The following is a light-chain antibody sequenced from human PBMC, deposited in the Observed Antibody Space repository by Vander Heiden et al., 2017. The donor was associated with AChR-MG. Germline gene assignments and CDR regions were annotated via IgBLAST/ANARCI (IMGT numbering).Light chain of an antibody. Sequence: QSALTQPASVSGCPGQSITISGTGTSSDVGGYTYVAWYQQHPGKAPKLMIYDVSNLPSGVSNRFSGSKSGNTASLTISGLQAEDEADYYCSSYTSSSTPRVFGGGTKLTVL. V-gene: IGLV2-14*03. CDR3: SSYTSSSTPRV. CDR1: SSDVGGYTY. CDR2: DVS. J-gene: IGLJ2*01.